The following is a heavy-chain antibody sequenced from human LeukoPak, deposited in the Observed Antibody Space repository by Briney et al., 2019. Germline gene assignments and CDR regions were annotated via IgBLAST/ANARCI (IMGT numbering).Heavy chain of an antibody. J-gene: IGHJ4*02. V-gene: IGHV4-59*08. D-gene: IGHD2/OR15-2a*01. CDR1: GASISNTYY. CDR3: ATNSTGSAFDY. Sequence: PSETLSLTCTVSGASISNTYYWSWIRQPPGKGLEWIGNLYNIGSITYKPSLKSRVTMSIDMSKNQFFLRLTSVTAADTAVYFCATNSTGSAFDYWGQGILVTVSS. CDR2: LYNIGSI.